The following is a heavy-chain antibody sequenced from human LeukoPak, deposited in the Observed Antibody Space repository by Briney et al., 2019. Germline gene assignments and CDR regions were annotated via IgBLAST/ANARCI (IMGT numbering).Heavy chain of an antibody. CDR3: AREDGSGSYYTEYYFDY. V-gene: IGHV3-74*01. J-gene: IGHJ4*02. CDR2: INSDGSST. D-gene: IGHD3-10*01. CDR1: GFTFSSCW. Sequence: GGSLRLSCAASGFTFSSCWMHWVRQAPGKGLVWVSRINSDGSSTSYADSAKGRFTISRDNAKNTLYLQMNSLRVEDTAVYYCAREDGSGSYYTEYYFDYWGQGTLVTVSS.